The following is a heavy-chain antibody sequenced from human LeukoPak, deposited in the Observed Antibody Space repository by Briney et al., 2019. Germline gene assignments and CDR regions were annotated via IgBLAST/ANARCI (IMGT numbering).Heavy chain of an antibody. Sequence: GGSLRLSCAASGFTFSDYYMSWIRQAPGKGLEWVSYISSSGSTIYYADSVKGRFTISGDNAKNSLYLQMNSLRAEDTAVYYCAKDGVSIAARPGPYYYYGMDVWGQGTTVTVSS. CDR3: AKDGVSIAARPGPYYYYGMDV. CDR2: ISSSGSTI. V-gene: IGHV3-11*01. J-gene: IGHJ6*02. D-gene: IGHD6-6*01. CDR1: GFTFSDYY.